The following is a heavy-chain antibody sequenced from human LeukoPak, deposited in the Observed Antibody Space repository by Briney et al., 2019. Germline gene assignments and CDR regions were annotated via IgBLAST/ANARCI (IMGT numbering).Heavy chain of an antibody. Sequence: SETLSLTCAVYGGSFSGYYWSWIRQPPGKGLELIGEINHSGSTNYNPSLKSRVTISVDTSKNQFSLKLRSVTAADTAVYYCARRPRAGWFDPWGQGTLVTVSS. CDR2: INHSGST. CDR3: ARRPRAGWFDP. J-gene: IGHJ5*02. CDR1: GGSFSGYY. V-gene: IGHV4-34*01.